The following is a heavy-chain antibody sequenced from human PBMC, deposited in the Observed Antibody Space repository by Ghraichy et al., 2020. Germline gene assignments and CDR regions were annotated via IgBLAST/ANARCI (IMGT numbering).Heavy chain of an antibody. J-gene: IGHJ4*02. D-gene: IGHD3-22*01. V-gene: IGHV3-7*01. CDR3: ARDRSEVVVIPYFDY. CDR2: IKQDGSEK. Sequence: LSLTCAASGFTFSSYWISWVRQAPGKGLEWVANIKQDGSEKYYVDSVKGRFTISRDNAKNSLYLQMNSLRAEDTAVYYCARDRSEVVVIPYFDYWGQGTLVTVSS. CDR1: GFTFSSYW.